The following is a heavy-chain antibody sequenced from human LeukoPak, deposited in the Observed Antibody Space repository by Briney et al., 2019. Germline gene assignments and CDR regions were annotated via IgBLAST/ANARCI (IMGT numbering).Heavy chain of an antibody. V-gene: IGHV3-7*01. J-gene: IGHJ6*03. CDR1: GFTFSSYS. Sequence: PGGSLRLSCAASGFTFSSYSMNWVRQAPGKGLEWVANIKQDGSEKYYVDSVKGRFTISRDNAKNSLYLQMNSLRAEDTAVYYCARGNGYDTYYYYYYYMDVWGKGTTVTVSS. D-gene: IGHD5-12*01. CDR2: IKQDGSEK. CDR3: ARGNGYDTYYYYYYYMDV.